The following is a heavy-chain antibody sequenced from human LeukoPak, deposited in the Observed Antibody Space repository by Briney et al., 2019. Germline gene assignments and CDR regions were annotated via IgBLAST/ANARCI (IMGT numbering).Heavy chain of an antibody. CDR1: GLTFGSYT. J-gene: IGHJ5*02. CDR2: ISSSSSYI. V-gene: IGHV3-21*01. D-gene: IGHD3-3*01. Sequence: GGSLRLSCAASGLTFGSYTMNWVRQAPGKGLEWVSSISSSSSYIYYADSVKGRFTISRDNAKNSLYLQMNSLRAEDTAVYYCARDSSKAGAIFGVVPPSNWFDPWGQGTLVTVSS. CDR3: ARDSSKAGAIFGVVPPSNWFDP.